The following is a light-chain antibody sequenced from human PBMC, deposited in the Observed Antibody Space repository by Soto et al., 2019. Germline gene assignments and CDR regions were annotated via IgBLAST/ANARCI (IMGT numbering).Light chain of an antibody. V-gene: IGKV3D-20*02. Sequence: EIVLTQSPGTLSLSPGDEATLSCKASQAVTSKFLAWYQQKPGQPPRLLILGASTRATGIADRFSGSGSGTDFTLTISRLEPEDFAVYYCQQRSNWPFTFGPGTKVDIK. CDR1: QAVTSKF. CDR2: GAS. J-gene: IGKJ3*01. CDR3: QQRSNWPFT.